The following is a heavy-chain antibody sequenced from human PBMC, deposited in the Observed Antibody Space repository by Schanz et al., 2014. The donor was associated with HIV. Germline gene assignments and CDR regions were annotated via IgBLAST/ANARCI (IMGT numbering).Heavy chain of an antibody. CDR3: AKVATWDYYGMDV. Sequence: EVQLVESGGGLVQPGRSLRLSCAASGFTFDEYAMHWVRQAPGKGLEWVSSISWNSGSIDYADSAKGRFTISRDNAKNSLYLQMNSLRAEDTAVYYCAKVATWDYYGMDVWGQGTTVTVSS. V-gene: IGHV3-9*01. CDR1: GFTFDEYA. CDR2: ISWNSGSI. J-gene: IGHJ6*02.